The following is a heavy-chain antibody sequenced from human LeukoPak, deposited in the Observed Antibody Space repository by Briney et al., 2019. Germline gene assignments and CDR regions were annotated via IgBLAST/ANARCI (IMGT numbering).Heavy chain of an antibody. CDR1: GFTFSSYG. CDR3: ARSSSGSYDY. J-gene: IGHJ4*02. CDR2: IKSDGTTI. D-gene: IGHD1-26*01. V-gene: IGHV3-74*01. Sequence: GGSLRLSCAASGFTFSSYGMHWVRQAPGKGLVWVSRIKSDGTTISYVDSVKGRFTISRHNAKNTLYLQMNSPRAEDTAVYFCARSSSGSYDYWGQGTLVTVSS.